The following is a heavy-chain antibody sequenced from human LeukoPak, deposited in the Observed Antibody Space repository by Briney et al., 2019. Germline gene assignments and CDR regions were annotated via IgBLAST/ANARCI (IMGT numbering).Heavy chain of an antibody. CDR3: ANRTPGPQLDEYVAYFFDH. V-gene: IGHV4-39*07. Sequence: SKTLSLTCTVSGGSISSSSYDWGWIRQPPGKGLEWIGSIYYSGSTYYNPSLKSRATILLHTSKNPLSQKLSSVSAADPAVYYCANRTPGPQLDEYVAYFFDHWGQGTQVTVSS. CDR1: GGSISSSSYD. CDR2: IYYSGST. D-gene: IGHD2-2*01. J-gene: IGHJ4*02.